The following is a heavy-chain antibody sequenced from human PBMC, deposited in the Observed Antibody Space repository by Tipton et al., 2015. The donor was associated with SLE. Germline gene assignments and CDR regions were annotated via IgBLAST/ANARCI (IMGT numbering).Heavy chain of an antibody. Sequence: GLVKPSETLSLSCDVSGYSMISGHFWGWLRQPPGKGLEWIGTIYHDGSTYYHPSLKSRAIMSIDTPKKEFFLNLRSVTAADTAVYFCARTYGDYVRDAFDVWGRGTMVTVSS. CDR1: GYSMISGHF. CDR3: ARTYGDYVRDAFDV. V-gene: IGHV4-38-2*01. D-gene: IGHD4-17*01. J-gene: IGHJ3*01. CDR2: IYHDGST.